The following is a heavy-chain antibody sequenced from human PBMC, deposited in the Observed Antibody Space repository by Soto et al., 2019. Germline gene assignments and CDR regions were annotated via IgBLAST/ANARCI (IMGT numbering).Heavy chain of an antibody. Sequence: EMQLVESGGGLVNPGGSLRLSCAASGLIVNNNYMNWVRQAPGKGLEWVSVIHSGNSASYADSVMGRFTISRHNSKNMVYLQINSLRGEDTAVYYCARDPGYCSGGICYRYMDVWGKGTTVNVSS. D-gene: IGHD2-15*01. CDR2: IHSGNSA. V-gene: IGHV3-53*04. CDR1: GLIVNNNY. CDR3: ARDPGYCSGGICYRYMDV. J-gene: IGHJ6*03.